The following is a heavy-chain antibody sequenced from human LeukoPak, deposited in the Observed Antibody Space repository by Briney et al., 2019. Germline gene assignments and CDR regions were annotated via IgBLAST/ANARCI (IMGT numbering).Heavy chain of an antibody. J-gene: IGHJ4*02. CDR3: AKGATGLRIVGDD. V-gene: IGHV3-23*01. Sequence: GGSLRLSCAASGFTFSNYAMTWVRQAPGKGLEWVSTITGSGNDAYYADSVKGRFTISRDNSKNMLYLQMDSLRAEDTAVYYCAKGATGLRIVGDDWGLGTLVTVSS. CDR2: ITGSGNDA. CDR1: GFTFSNYA. D-gene: IGHD2-15*01.